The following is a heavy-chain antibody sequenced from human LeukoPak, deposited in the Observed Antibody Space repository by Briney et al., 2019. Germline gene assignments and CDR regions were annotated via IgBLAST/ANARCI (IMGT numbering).Heavy chain of an antibody. Sequence: SETLSLTCTVSGGSISSYYWSWIRQPAGKGLEWIGRIYTSGSTNYNPSLKSRVTMSVDTSKNQFSLKLSSVTAADTAVYYCARVDRSVAVAYGGAFDIWGQGTMVTVSS. V-gene: IGHV4-4*07. CDR3: ARVDRSVAVAYGGAFDI. J-gene: IGHJ3*02. CDR1: GGSISSYY. CDR2: IYTSGST. D-gene: IGHD6-19*01.